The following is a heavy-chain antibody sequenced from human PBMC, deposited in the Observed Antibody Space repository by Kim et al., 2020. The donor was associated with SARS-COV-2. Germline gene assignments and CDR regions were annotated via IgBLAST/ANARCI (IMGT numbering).Heavy chain of an antibody. V-gene: IGHV3-7*03. J-gene: IGHJ4*02. D-gene: IGHD1-1*01. CDR2: INQGGRAT. Sequence: GGSLRLSCAASGFTFTTYWMSWVRQAPEKGLEWVANINQGGRATYFVGSVKGRFTISRDNARNSLYLQMNSLRAEDTAVYYCARGGGGDVYNFDHWGQG. CDR3: ARGGGGDVYNFDH. CDR1: GFTFTTYW.